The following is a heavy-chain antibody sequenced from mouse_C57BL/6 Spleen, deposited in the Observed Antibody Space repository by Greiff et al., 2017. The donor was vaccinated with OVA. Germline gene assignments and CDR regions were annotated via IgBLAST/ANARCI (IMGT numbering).Heavy chain of an antibody. CDR2: IYPRDGST. J-gene: IGHJ1*03. CDR1: GYTFTSYD. V-gene: IGHV1-85*01. CDR3: AKRVYYYGSSSYWYFDV. D-gene: IGHD1-1*01. Sequence: QVQLQQSGPELVKPGASVKLSCKASGYTFTSYDINWVKQRPGPGLEWIGWIYPRDGSTKYNEKFKGKATLTVDTSSSTAYMELHSLTSEDSAVYFCAKRVYYYGSSSYWYFDVWGTGTTVTVSS.